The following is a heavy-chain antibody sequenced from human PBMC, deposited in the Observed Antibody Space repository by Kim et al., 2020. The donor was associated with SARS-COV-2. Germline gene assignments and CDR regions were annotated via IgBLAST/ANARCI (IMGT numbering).Heavy chain of an antibody. J-gene: IGHJ4*02. CDR3: ARRVLGRLERRGDYFDY. Sequence: FQGRVTITADESTRTAYMELSSLRSEDTDVYYCARRVLGRLERRGDYFDYWGQGTLVTVSS. D-gene: IGHD1-1*01. V-gene: IGHV1-69*01.